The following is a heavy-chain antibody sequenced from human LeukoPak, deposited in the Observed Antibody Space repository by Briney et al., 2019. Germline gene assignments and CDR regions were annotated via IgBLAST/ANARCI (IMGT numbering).Heavy chain of an antibody. V-gene: IGHV3-7*02. Sequence: SGGSLRLSCAASGFTFSNYWMSWVRQAPGKGLEWVANIKEDGSEKYYVDSVKGRFTVSRDNAKNSLYLQMNSLRAEDTAVYYCARWIYGSGSKRYFDSWGQGTLVTVSS. D-gene: IGHD3-10*01. CDR1: GFTFSNYW. CDR3: ARWIYGSGSKRYFDS. J-gene: IGHJ4*02. CDR2: IKEDGSEK.